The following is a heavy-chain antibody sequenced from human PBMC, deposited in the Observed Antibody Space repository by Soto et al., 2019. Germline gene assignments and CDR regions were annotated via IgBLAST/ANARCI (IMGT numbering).Heavy chain of an antibody. D-gene: IGHD2-2*01. CDR2: IYYSGST. J-gene: IGHJ4*02. CDR3: ARWGIVVVPAAKRRGDY. V-gene: IGHV4-59*12. CDR1: GGSISSYY. Sequence: SETLSLTCTVSGGSISSYYWSWIRQPPGKGLEWIGYIYYSGSTKYNPSLKSRVTISVDTSKNQFSLKLSSVTAADTAVYYCARWGIVVVPAAKRRGDYWGQGTLVTVSS.